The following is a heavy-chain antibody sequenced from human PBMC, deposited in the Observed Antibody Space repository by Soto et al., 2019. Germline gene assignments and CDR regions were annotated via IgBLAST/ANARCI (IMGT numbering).Heavy chain of an antibody. J-gene: IGHJ4*02. D-gene: IGHD6-19*01. CDR1: GFTFSSYA. CDR3: ANNNEQWLGPYYFDY. V-gene: IGHV3-23*01. Sequence: GGSLRLSCAASGFTFSSYAMSWVRQAPGKGLEWVSAISGSGGSTYYADSVKGRFTISRDNSKNTLYLQMNSLRAEDTAVYYCANNNEQWLGPYYFDYWGQGTLVTVSS. CDR2: ISGSGGST.